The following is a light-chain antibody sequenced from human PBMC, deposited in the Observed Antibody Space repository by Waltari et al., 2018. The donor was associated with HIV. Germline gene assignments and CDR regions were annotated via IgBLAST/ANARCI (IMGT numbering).Light chain of an antibody. J-gene: IGLJ3*02. Sequence: QAVVTQAPSLTVSPGGTVTLTCGSSTGAVTSGHYPYWFQQKPGQAPRTLIYDTNNKHSGTPDRVSGARLGGKAAMTLSGAQPEDEAEYYCLLSYNGARGVCGGGTKLTVL. V-gene: IGLV7-46*01. CDR1: TGAVTSGHY. CDR2: DTN. CDR3: LLSYNGARGV.